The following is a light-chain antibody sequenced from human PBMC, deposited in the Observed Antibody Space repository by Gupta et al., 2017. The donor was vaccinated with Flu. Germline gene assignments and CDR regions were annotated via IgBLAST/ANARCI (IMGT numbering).Light chain of an antibody. CDR2: AAS. J-gene: IGKJ2*03. V-gene: IGKV3-20*01. CDR3: QQYGNSPYTYS. CDR1: QSISSSD. Sequence: EIVLTQSPGTLSLSPGKRATLSCRASQSISSSDLAWYHQKPGQAPRLLIYAASTRATGIPDRFSGSGSGTDFTLTISRLEPEDFAVYYCQQYGNSPYTYSFGQGTKLEIK.